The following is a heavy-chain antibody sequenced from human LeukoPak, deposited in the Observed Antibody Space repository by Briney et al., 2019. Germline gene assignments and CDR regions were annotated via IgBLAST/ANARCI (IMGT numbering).Heavy chain of an antibody. CDR1: GFTFSSYW. D-gene: IGHD3-22*01. Sequence: GGSLRLSCAASGFTFSSYWVSWVRQAPGKGLEWVANIKQDGSEKYYVDSVKGRFTISRDNAKNSLYLQMNSLRAEDTAVYYCARDQGPTYYYDSSGFDYWGQGTLVTVSS. CDR2: IKQDGSEK. J-gene: IGHJ4*02. V-gene: IGHV3-7*01. CDR3: ARDQGPTYYYDSSGFDY.